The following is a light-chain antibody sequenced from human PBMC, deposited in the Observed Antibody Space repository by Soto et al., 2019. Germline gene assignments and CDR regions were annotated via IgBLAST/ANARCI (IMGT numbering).Light chain of an antibody. CDR2: GNS. J-gene: IGLJ1*01. CDR3: QSYDSRLSLYV. V-gene: IGLV1-40*01. CDR1: SSNIGAGYD. Sequence: QAVVTQPPSVSGAPGQRGTISCTGSSSNIGAGYDVHWYQHLPGTAPQLLIYGNSYRPSGVPDRFSGSKSGTSASLAITGLPPEDGADYYCQSYDSRLSLYVFGTGTKLTVL.